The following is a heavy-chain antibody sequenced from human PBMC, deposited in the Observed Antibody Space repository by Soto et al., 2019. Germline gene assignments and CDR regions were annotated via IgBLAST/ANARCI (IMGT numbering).Heavy chain of an antibody. V-gene: IGHV2-5*02. D-gene: IGHD1-26*01. CDR2: IYWDDDK. CDR1: GFSLSTSGVS. CDR3: AHSALQTGDFDY. J-gene: IGHJ4*02. Sequence: QITLKESGPTLVKPTQTLTLTCTFSGFSLSTSGVSVGWIRQPPGKALEWLALIYWDDDKRYSPSLKSRLTITKDTYKNQVVPKMPNMDPVDTATYYCAHSALQTGDFDYWGQGTLVTVSS.